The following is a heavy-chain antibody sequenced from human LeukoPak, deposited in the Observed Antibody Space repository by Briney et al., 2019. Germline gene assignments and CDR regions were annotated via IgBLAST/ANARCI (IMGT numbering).Heavy chain of an antibody. J-gene: IGHJ4*02. CDR1: GYTFTGYY. CDR2: INPNSGGT. D-gene: IGHD6-19*01. CDR3: ARVGYSSGRGVDY. Sequence: ASVKVSCKASGYTFTGYYMHWVRQAPGQGLEWMGWINPNSGGTNYAQKLQGRVTMTTDTSTSTAYMELRSLRSDDTAVYYCARVGYSSGRGVDYWGQGTLVTVSS. V-gene: IGHV1-2*02.